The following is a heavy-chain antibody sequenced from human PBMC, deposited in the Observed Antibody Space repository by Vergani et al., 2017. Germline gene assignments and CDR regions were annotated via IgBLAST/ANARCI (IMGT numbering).Heavy chain of an antibody. V-gene: IGHV3-30*18. Sequence: QVQLAESGGGRVQPGRSLRLSCAASGFSFSSHAIHWVRQAPGEGLEWVAVISNDGSKKYYADSVKGRFTISRDNSKNTLDLQMNSLRTQDTAVYYCVKAGSVTSGSLQYNFYMDVWGKGTTVTVS. CDR3: VKAGSVTSGSLQYNFYMDV. CDR1: GFSFSSHA. CDR2: ISNDGSKK. J-gene: IGHJ6*03. D-gene: IGHD3-10*01.